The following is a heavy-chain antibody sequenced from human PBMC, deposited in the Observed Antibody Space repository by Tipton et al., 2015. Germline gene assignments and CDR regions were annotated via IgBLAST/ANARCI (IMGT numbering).Heavy chain of an antibody. CDR3: ARKRDGDYVGWFDP. J-gene: IGHJ5*02. V-gene: IGHV4-59*01. Sequence: TLSLTCTVSGGSISSYYWSWIRQPPGKGLEWIGYIYYSGSTNCNPSLKSRVTISVDTSKNQFSLKLSSVTAADTAVYYCARKRDGDYVGWFDPWGQGTLVTVSS. D-gene: IGHD4-17*01. CDR1: GGSISSYY. CDR2: IYYSGST.